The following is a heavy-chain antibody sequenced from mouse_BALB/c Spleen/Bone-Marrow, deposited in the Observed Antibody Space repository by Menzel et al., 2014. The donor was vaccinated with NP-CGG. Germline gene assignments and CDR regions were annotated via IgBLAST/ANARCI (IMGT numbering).Heavy chain of an antibody. J-gene: IGHJ4*01. CDR3: ARSPQRDYAMDY. D-gene: IGHD3-2*02. CDR2: ISSGGSYT. V-gene: IGHV5-9-4*01. Sequence: VESGGGLVKPGGSLKLSCAASGFTFSSYAMSWVRQSPEKRLEWVAEISSGGSYTYYPDTVTGRFTISRDNAKNTLYLEMSSLRSDCSAMYYCARSPQRDYAMDYWGQGTSVTVFS. CDR1: GFTFSSYA.